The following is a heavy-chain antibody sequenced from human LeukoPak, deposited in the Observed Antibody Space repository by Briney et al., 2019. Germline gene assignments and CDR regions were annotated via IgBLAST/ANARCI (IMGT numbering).Heavy chain of an antibody. CDR2: IYYSGST. D-gene: IGHD3-16*02. V-gene: IGHV4-59*08. CDR1: GGSISSYY. Sequence: SETLSLTCTVSGGSISSYYWSWIRQPPGKGLEWIGYIYYSGSTNYNPSLKSRVTISVDTSKNQFSLKLSSVTAADTAVYYCARHYDYVWGSYRSAFDIWGQGTMVTVSS. CDR3: ARHYDYVWGSYRSAFDI. J-gene: IGHJ3*02.